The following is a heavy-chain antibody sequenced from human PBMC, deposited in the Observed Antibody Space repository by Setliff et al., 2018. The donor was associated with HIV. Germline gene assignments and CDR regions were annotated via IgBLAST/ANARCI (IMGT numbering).Heavy chain of an antibody. CDR2: ISSSSRSK. Sequence: GGSLRLSCEASGFTFSTYSMNWVRQAPGKGLEWVSSISSSSRSKYYADSVKGRFTISRDNAENSLYLQMNTLRAEDTAVYYCARDAAAPAAIEGAFDIWGQGTMVTVSS. D-gene: IGHD2-2*02. V-gene: IGHV3-21*01. CDR3: ARDAAAPAAIEGAFDI. J-gene: IGHJ3*02. CDR1: GFTFSTYS.